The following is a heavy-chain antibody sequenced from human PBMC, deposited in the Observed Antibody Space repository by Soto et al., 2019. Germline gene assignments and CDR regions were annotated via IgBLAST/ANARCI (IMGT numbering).Heavy chain of an antibody. D-gene: IGHD6-19*01. V-gene: IGHV1-8*01. Sequence: QVQLVQSGAEVKKPGASVKVSCKASGYTFTSYDINWVRQATGQGLEWMGWMNPNSGNTAYGQMFQVRVTVNRKTCMRSAYMQLSSLSSGGRAVYSCAREVAEAGLGVWGQGTLVSVSS. CDR3: AREVAEAGLGV. CDR2: MNPNSGNT. J-gene: IGHJ4*02. CDR1: GYTFTSYD.